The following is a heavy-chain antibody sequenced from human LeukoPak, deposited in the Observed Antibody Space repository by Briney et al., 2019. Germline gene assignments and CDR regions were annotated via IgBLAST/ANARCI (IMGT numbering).Heavy chain of an antibody. Sequence: GGSLRLSCAASGFTFSSYSMNWVRQAPGKGLEWFSSISSSSSYIYYADSVKGRFTISRDNAKNSLYLQMNSLRAEDTAVYYCARDYDILTGYYGMDVWGQGTTVTVSS. J-gene: IGHJ6*02. V-gene: IGHV3-21*01. CDR2: ISSSSSYI. CDR1: GFTFSSYS. D-gene: IGHD3-9*01. CDR3: ARDYDILTGYYGMDV.